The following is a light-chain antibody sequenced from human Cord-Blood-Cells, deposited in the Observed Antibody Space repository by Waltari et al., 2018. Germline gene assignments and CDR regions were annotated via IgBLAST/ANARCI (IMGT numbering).Light chain of an antibody. V-gene: IGLV3-19*01. CDR2: GKN. Sequence: SSELTQDPAVSVALGQTVRITCQGDSLRSYYAIWYQQKQAQAPVLVIYGKNNRPSGIPDRFSGSGSGNTASLTITGAQAEDEADYYCNSRDSSGTVVFGGGTKLTVL. J-gene: IGLJ2*01. CDR3: NSRDSSGTVV. CDR1: SLRSYY.